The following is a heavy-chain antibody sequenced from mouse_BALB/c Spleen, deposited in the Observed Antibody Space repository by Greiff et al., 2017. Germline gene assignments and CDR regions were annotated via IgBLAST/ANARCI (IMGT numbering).Heavy chain of an antibody. CDR3: ATTGRNYFDY. CDR2: ISSGGST. V-gene: IGHV5-6-5*01. Sequence: DVKLVESGGGLVKPGGSLKLSCAASGFTFSSYAMSWVRQTPEKRLEWVASISSGGSTYYPDSVKGRFTISRDNARNILYLQMSSLRSEDTAMYYCATTGRNYFDYWGQGTTLTVSS. D-gene: IGHD1-1*01. CDR1: GFTFSSYA. J-gene: IGHJ2*01.